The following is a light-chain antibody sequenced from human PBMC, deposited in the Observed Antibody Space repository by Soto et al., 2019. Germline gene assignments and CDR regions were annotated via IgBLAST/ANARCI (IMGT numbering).Light chain of an antibody. Sequence: QSVLTQPASVSGSPRQSITISCTGTSSDVGGYKYVSWYQQHPGKAPKLMIYDVSNRPSGVSNRFSGSKSGNTASLTISGLQAEDEADYYCSSYTSSSTVVFGGGTKVTVL. CDR1: SSDVGGYKY. CDR2: DVS. J-gene: IGLJ2*01. CDR3: SSYTSSSTVV. V-gene: IGLV2-14*01.